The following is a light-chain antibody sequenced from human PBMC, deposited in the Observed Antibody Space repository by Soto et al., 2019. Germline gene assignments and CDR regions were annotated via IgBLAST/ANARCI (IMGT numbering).Light chain of an antibody. V-gene: IGKV1-5*01. CDR3: QQYNTYPWT. J-gene: IGKJ1*01. Sequence: DIQMTQSPSTLSASIGDRVTITCRASQSINNCLAWYQQRPGQAPHLLISDTSRLETGVPSRFSGSGSGAHFSLTISRLQPDDSAIYFCQQYNTYPWTFGQGTKVEIK. CDR2: DTS. CDR1: QSINNC.